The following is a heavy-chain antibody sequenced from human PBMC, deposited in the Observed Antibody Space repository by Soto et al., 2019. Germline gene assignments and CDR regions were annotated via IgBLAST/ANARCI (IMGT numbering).Heavy chain of an antibody. V-gene: IGHV1-2*04. CDR1: GYTFTGYY. J-gene: IGHJ3*02. CDR2: INPNSGGT. Sequence: ASVKVSCKASGYTFTGYYMHWVRQAPGQGLEWMGWINPNSGGTNYAQKFQGWVTMTRDTSISTAYMELSSLRSEDTAVYYCARCFLAPYYDILTGYSDAFDIWGQGTMVTVSS. D-gene: IGHD3-9*01. CDR3: ARCFLAPYYDILTGYSDAFDI.